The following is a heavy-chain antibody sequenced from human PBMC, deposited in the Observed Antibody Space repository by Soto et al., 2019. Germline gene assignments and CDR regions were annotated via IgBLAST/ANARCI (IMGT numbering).Heavy chain of an antibody. CDR2: IRPEGNEK. D-gene: IGHD2-15*01. Sequence: EVQLVESGGGLVQPGGSLRLSCAASGFTLSNYWMSWVRQAPGKGLEWVANIRPEGNEKYHVDSVKGRFTISRDNVENSLYLQMGSLRAEDTAVYYCTKERGRALDVWGKGTTVTVSS. CDR3: TKERGRALDV. V-gene: IGHV3-7*04. J-gene: IGHJ6*04. CDR1: GFTLSNYW.